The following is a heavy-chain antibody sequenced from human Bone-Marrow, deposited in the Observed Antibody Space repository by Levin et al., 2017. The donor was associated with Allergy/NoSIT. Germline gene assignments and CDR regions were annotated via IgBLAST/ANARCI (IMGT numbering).Heavy chain of an antibody. V-gene: IGHV1-69*13. CDR3: AREVLQRAQNYFFSYGMDV. D-gene: IGHD3-3*01. J-gene: IGHJ6*02. Sequence: SVKVSCKASGGTFNTHTLTWVRQAPGQGLEWVGGIIPIFGRSTYAPGLQDRVTITADESTDTTYMELRGLKYEDSAVYYCAREVLQRAQNYFFSYGMDVWGQGTTVTVSS. CDR1: GGTFNTHT. CDR2: IIPIFGRS.